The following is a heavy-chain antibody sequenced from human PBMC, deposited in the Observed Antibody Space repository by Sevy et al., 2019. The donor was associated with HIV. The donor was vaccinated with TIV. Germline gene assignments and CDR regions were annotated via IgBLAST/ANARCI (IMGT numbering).Heavy chain of an antibody. V-gene: IGHV3-9*01. D-gene: IGHD3-22*01. J-gene: IGHJ4*02. Sequence: GGSLRLSCAASGFTFDDYAMHWVRQAPGKGLEWVSVISWNSGSIGYAASVKGRFTISRANDKNSLYLKMNSLRAEETALYYCAKDKFYYDSSGYYFDYWGQGTLVTVSS. CDR3: AKDKFYYDSSGYYFDY. CDR2: ISWNSGSI. CDR1: GFTFDDYA.